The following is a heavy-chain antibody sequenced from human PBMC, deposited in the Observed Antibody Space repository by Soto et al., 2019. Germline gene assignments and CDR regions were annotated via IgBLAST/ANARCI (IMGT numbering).Heavy chain of an antibody. Sequence: PGGSLRLSCAASGFTFSNYWMDWVRQAPGKGLEWVANINQDGSEKHYVDSVKGRFTISRDNAKNSLYLQMSSLTAEDSALYYCSTSLNYWGQGTPVTVSS. V-gene: IGHV3-7*01. CDR1: GFTFSNYW. J-gene: IGHJ4*02. CDR2: INQDGSEK. CDR3: STSLNY.